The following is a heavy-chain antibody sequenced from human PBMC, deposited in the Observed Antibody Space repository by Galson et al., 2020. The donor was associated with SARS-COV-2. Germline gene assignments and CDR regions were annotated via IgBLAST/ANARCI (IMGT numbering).Heavy chain of an antibody. Sequence: TGGSLRLSCAASGFTVSDNYMCFVRQAPGKGLEWVSGIYSGGSTYYADSVKGRFTISRDNTKNTLHPQMNSLRAEDTAVYYCARDGRAYWNYYHGMDDWGQGTTVTVSS. D-gene: IGHD3-16*01. V-gene: IGHV3-66*01. CDR2: IYSGGST. CDR1: GFTVSDNY. CDR3: ARDGRAYWNYYHGMDD. J-gene: IGHJ6*02.